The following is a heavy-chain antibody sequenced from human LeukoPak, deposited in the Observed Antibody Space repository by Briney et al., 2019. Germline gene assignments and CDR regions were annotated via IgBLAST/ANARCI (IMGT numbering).Heavy chain of an antibody. J-gene: IGHJ4*02. V-gene: IGHV3-74*03. CDR2: ISPDGSTT. D-gene: IGHD5-12*01. Sequence: PGGSLRLSCAASGFTFSRYWMHWVRQAPGKGLMWVSRISPDGSTTLYADSVKGRFTISRDNAKNTLYLQMNSLRAEDTAVYYCARELHSGSFDYWGQGTLVTVSS. CDR1: GFTFSRYW. CDR3: ARELHSGSFDY.